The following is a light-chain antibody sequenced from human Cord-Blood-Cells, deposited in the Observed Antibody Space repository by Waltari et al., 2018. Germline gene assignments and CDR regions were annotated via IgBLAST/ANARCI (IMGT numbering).Light chain of an antibody. V-gene: IGLV3-16*01. CDR3: LSADSSATWV. CDR2: KDS. Sequence: SYELTQPPSVSVSLGQMARITCSGEALPKKYAYWYQQKPGQFPVLVIYKDSGRPSGIPERFSCSSSGTIVTLTIGGVQAEDEADYYCLSADSSATWVFGGGTKLTVL. CDR1: ALPKKY. J-gene: IGLJ3*02.